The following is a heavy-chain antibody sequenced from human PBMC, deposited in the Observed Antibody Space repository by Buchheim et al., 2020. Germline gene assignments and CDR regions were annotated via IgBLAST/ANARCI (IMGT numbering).Heavy chain of an antibody. D-gene: IGHD6-13*01. CDR1: GYTFTSYN. J-gene: IGHJ6*02. CDR3: ASVMAARLGGDDSNYGMDV. CDR2: MNPNSGNT. Sequence: QVQLVQSGAEVKKPGASVKVSCKASGYTFTSYNINWVRQATGQGLEWMGWMNPNSGNTGYAQKFQGRVTMTRNTSISTAYMELSSLRSEDTAVYYCASVMAARLGGDDSNYGMDVWGQGTT. V-gene: IGHV1-8*01.